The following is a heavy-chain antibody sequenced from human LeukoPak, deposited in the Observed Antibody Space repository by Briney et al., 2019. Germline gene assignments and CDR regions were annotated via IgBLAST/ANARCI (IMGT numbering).Heavy chain of an antibody. D-gene: IGHD2-8*02. V-gene: IGHV3-23*01. CDR1: GFIFTNYA. CDR2: ISGNGIST. J-gene: IGHJ6*03. CDR3: AKEPYWYYYYYYSMDV. Sequence: GGSLRLSCAASGFIFTNYAMSWVRQAPGKGLEWVPGISGNGISTYYADSVEVRFTISRDNAKSTLYLQMDSLRAEDTAVYYCAKEPYWYYYYYYSMDVWGKGTTVTVSS.